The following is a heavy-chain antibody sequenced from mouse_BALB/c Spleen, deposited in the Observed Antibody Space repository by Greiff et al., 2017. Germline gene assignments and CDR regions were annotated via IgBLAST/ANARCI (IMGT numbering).Heavy chain of an antibody. CDR1: GYSITSGYY. CDR2: ISYDGSN. V-gene: IGHV3-6*02. D-gene: IGHD2-4*01. Sequence: EVKVEESGPGLVKPSQSLSLTCSVTGYSITSGYYWNWIRQFPGNKLEWMGYISYDGSNNYNPSLKNRISITRDTSKNQFFLKLNSVTTEDTATYYCARMDDYDDFDYWGQGTTLTVSS. J-gene: IGHJ2*01. CDR3: ARMDDYDDFDY.